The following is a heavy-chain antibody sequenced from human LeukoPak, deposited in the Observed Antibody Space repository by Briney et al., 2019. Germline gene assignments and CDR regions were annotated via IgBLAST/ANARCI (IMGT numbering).Heavy chain of an antibody. J-gene: IGHJ4*02. CDR2: ISGSGGST. V-gene: IGHV3-23*01. CDR1: GFTFSSYA. Sequence: GGSLRLSCAASGFTFSSYAMSWVRQAPGKGLEWVSAISGSGGSTYYADSVKGRFTISRDNSKNTLYLQMNSLRAEDTAVYYCARVQDGYSYHFWGQGTLVTVSS. CDR3: ARVQDGYSYHF. D-gene: IGHD5-18*01.